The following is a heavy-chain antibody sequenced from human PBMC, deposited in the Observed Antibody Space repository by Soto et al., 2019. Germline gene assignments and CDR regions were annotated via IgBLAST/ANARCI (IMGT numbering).Heavy chain of an antibody. CDR3: ARGVAPGYTVTSFDY. CDR1: GFTFSSYW. J-gene: IGHJ4*02. D-gene: IGHD4-17*01. Sequence: VGSLRLSCAASGFTFSSYWMSWVRQAPGKGLEWVANIKQDGSEKYYVDSVKGRFTISRDNAKDSLYLQMNSLRAEDTAVYYCARGVAPGYTVTSFDYWGQGTLVTVSS. V-gene: IGHV3-7*03. CDR2: IKQDGSEK.